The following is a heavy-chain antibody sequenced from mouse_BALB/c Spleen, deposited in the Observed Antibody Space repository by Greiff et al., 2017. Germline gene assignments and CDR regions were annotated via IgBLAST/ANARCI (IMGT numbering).Heavy chain of an antibody. J-gene: IGHJ2*01. D-gene: IGHD2-1*01. CDR2: INPSNGGT. CDR3: TRGGNYGFPFDY. Sequence: QVQLQQSGAELVKPGASVKLSCKASGYTFTSYYMYWVKQRPGQGLEWIGEINPSNGGTNFNEKFKSKATLTVDKSSSTAYMQLSSLTSEDSAVYYCTRGGNYGFPFDYWGQGTTLTVSS. CDR1: GYTFTSYY. V-gene: IGHV1S81*02.